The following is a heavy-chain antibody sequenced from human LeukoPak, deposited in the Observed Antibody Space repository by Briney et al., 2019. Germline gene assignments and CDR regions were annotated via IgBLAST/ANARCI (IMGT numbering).Heavy chain of an antibody. CDR3: ARHVRAARFDWSMDY. V-gene: IGHV4-59*08. D-gene: IGHD3-9*01. CDR1: SGSISNYS. CDR2: IYYSGST. J-gene: IGHJ4*02. Sequence: SETLSLTCGVSSGSISNYSWSWIRQPPGKGLEWIGYIYYSGSTTYNPSLKSRVTISVDTSKNQFSLKLSSVTAADTAVYYCARHVRAARFDWSMDYWGQGTLVTVSS.